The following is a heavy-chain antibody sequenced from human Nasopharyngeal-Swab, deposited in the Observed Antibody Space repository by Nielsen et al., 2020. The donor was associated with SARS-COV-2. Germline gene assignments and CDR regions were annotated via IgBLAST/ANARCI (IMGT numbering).Heavy chain of an antibody. CDR2: ISDDGNNK. V-gene: IGHV3-30*04. CDR3: AKALAAMDDYYYYGMDV. CDR1: GFTFSKYA. D-gene: IGHD5-18*01. Sequence: GGSLRLSCIASGFTFSKYAVHWVRQAPGKGLEWVALISDDGNNKYYAASVKGRFTISRDNSKNTLYLQMNSLRAEDTAVYYCAKALAAMDDYYYYGMDVWGQGTTVTVSS. J-gene: IGHJ6*02.